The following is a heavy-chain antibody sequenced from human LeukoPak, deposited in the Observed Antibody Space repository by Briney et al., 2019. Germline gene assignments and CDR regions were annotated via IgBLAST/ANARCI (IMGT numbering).Heavy chain of an antibody. CDR3: ATDLHIVVVPAAIGY. CDR2: VDPEDGET. Sequence: ASVKIPCKVSGYTFTDYYMHWVQQAPGKGLEWMGLVDPEDGETIYAEKFQGRVTITADTSTDTAYMELSSLRSEDTAVYYCATDLHIVVVPAAIGYWGQGTLVTVSS. J-gene: IGHJ4*02. V-gene: IGHV1-69-2*01. CDR1: GYTFTDYY. D-gene: IGHD2-2*01.